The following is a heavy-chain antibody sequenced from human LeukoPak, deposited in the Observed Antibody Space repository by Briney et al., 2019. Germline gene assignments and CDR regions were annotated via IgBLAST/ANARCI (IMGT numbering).Heavy chain of an antibody. CDR2: INHSGST. J-gene: IGHJ4*02. D-gene: IGHD4-17*01. V-gene: IGHV4-34*01. Sequence: SETLSLTCTVSGFSISSYYWSWIRQPPGKGLEWIGEINHSGSTYYNPSLRSRVTMSIATSKIQFSLSLTSVTAADTAVYYCARDESHGHFASWGQGTLVIVSS. CDR1: GFSISSYY. CDR3: ARDESHGHFAS.